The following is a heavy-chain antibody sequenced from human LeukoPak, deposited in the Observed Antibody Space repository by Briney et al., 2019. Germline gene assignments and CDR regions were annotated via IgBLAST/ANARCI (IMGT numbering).Heavy chain of an antibody. CDR2: IRDDGGNK. Sequence: GGSLRLSCAASGVTFSSYGMHWGLEAPGKGLECVAFIRDDGGNKYYAESVKGRVTISRDNSNNTLYLQLNSLRAEDTAVYYCANDWELHGVFAYCGQGTLVTVSS. V-gene: IGHV3-30*02. CDR1: GVTFSSYG. J-gene: IGHJ4*02. CDR3: ANDWELHGVFAY. D-gene: IGHD1-26*01.